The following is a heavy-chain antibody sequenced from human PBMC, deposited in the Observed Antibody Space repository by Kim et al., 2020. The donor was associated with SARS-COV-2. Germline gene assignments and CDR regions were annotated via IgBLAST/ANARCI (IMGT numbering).Heavy chain of an antibody. J-gene: IGHJ5*02. CDR2: INHSGST. Sequence: SETLSLTCAVYGGSFSGYYWSWIRQPPGKGLEWIGEINHSGSTNYNPSLKSRVTISVDTSKNQFSLKLSSVTAADTAVYYCAREVVPAANGGWFDPWGQGTLDTVSS. V-gene: IGHV4-34*01. CDR1: GGSFSGYY. CDR3: AREVVPAANGGWFDP. D-gene: IGHD2-2*01.